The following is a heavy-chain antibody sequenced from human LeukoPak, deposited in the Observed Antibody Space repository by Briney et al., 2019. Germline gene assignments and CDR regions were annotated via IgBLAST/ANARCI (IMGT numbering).Heavy chain of an antibody. D-gene: IGHD6-13*01. CDR3: ARGDGSSSWYFDFDY. CDR1: GFTFSSYA. CDR2: ISYDGSNK. Sequence: SGGSLRLSCAASGFTFSSYAMHWVRQAPGKGLEWVAVISYDGSNKYYADSVKGRFTISRDNSKNTLYLQMNSLRAEDTAVYYCARGDGSSSWYFDFDYWGQGTLVTVSS. V-gene: IGHV3-30-3*01. J-gene: IGHJ4*02.